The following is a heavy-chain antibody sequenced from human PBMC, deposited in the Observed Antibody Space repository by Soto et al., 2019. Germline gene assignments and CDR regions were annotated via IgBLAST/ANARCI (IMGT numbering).Heavy chain of an antibody. CDR1: GDSFSSNGVA. D-gene: IGHD2-15*01. Sequence: QTLSLTCAISGDSFSSNGVAWNWIRQSPSRGLEWLRRTYYRSKWYNDYAVSVKSRVTINPDTSKNHFSLQLSSVTPEETAVYYCARGKYSGFDLWGQGTMVNVSS. CDR3: ARGKYSGFDL. V-gene: IGHV6-1*01. CDR2: TYYRSKWYN. J-gene: IGHJ3*01.